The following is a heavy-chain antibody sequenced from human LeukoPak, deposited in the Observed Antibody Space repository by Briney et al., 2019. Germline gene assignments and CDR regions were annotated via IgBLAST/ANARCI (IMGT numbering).Heavy chain of an antibody. J-gene: IGHJ4*02. V-gene: IGHV4-39*01. CDR2: IYYSGST. CDR1: GGSISGSSYY. CDR3: ARLYYDSSGYYQICYFDY. Sequence: SETLSLTCTVSGGSISGSSYYWGWLRQPPGKGLEWIGSIYYSGSTYYNPSLKSRFTISVDTSKNQFSLNLSSVTAADTAVYYCARLYYDSSGYYQICYFDYWGQGTLVTVSS. D-gene: IGHD3-22*01.